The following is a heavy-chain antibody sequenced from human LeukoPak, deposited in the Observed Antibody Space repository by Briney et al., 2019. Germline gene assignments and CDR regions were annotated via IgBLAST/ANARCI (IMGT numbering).Heavy chain of an antibody. CDR2: INHSGST. CDR1: GGSFSGYY. D-gene: IGHD3-9*01. CDR3: ARELRYFDWSTYYYYYMDV. V-gene: IGHV4-34*01. Sequence: KPSETLSLTCAVYGGSFSGYYWSWIRQPPGKGLEWIGEINHSGSTNYNPSLKSRVTISVDTSKNQFSLKLSSVTAADTAVYYCARELRYFDWSTYYYYYMDVWGKGTTVTVSS. J-gene: IGHJ6*03.